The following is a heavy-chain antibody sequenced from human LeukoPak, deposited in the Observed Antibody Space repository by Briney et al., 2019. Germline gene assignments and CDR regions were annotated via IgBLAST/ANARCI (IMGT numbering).Heavy chain of an antibody. CDR1: GVTFSSYL. J-gene: IGHJ4*02. CDR2: IKQDGSEK. V-gene: IGHV3-7*01. CDR3: ARNQRRLDY. Sequence: GGSLRLSCAASGVTFSSYLMCRVRHAPGKGLGLVANIKQDGSEKFYVESVKGRFTISRDNAKNSLYLQMNSLRAEDTAVYYCARNQRRLDYWGQGTLVTVSS. D-gene: IGHD1-14*01.